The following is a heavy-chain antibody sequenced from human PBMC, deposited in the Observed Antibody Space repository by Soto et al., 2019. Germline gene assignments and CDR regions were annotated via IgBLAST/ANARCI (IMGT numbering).Heavy chain of an antibody. CDR3: ARMGQWRVPLDYYYGMDV. CDR2: IYTGGGT. J-gene: IGHJ6*02. V-gene: IGHV3-53*01. CDR1: GLTVSSNY. D-gene: IGHD6-19*01. Sequence: GGSLRLSCAASGLTVSSNYMNWVRQAPGKGLEWVSLIYTGGGTYYADSVKDRFTVSRDNSKNTLYLQMTSLRAEDTAVYYCARMGQWRVPLDYYYGMDVWGQET.